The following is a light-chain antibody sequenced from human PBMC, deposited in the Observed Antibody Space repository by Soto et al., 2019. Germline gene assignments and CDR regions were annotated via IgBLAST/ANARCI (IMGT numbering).Light chain of an antibody. Sequence: QSALAQPASVSGSPGQSITISCTGTSDDVGAYNSVSWYQLHPGKAPQVIIYEATKRPSGVSNRFSGSKSGNMASLTISGLQAEDEADYYCCSYAGSSTLLFGGGTKLTVL. J-gene: IGLJ2*01. CDR3: CSYAGSSTLL. V-gene: IGLV2-23*01. CDR1: SDDVGAYNS. CDR2: EAT.